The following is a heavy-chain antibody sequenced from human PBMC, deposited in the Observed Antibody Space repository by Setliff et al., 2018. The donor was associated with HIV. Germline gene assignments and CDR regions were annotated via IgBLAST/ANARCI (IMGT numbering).Heavy chain of an antibody. CDR3: ARDPTGGAARFDY. J-gene: IGHJ4*02. V-gene: IGHV1-8*01. CDR2: MNPDSGNT. CDR1: GYTSTSYD. D-gene: IGHD6-6*01. Sequence: PSVKVSCKASGYTSTSYDINWVRQATGQGLEWMGWMNPDSGNTGSAQNFQGRLTITADESTNTAYMELIGLKSEDTAVYYCARDPTGGAARFDYWGQGTLVTVSS.